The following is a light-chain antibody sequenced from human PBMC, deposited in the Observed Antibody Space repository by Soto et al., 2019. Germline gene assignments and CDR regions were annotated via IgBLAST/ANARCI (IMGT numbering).Light chain of an antibody. CDR1: QSFSSSY. CDR2: GAS. Sequence: EIVLTQSPGTLSLSPGERATLSCRASQSFSSSYLAWYQQKPGQDPRLLIYGASSRATGIPDRFSGSGSGTDFTLTISRLEPEDFAVYYCQQYGSLLTFGGGTKVEIK. J-gene: IGKJ4*01. CDR3: QQYGSLLT. V-gene: IGKV3-20*01.